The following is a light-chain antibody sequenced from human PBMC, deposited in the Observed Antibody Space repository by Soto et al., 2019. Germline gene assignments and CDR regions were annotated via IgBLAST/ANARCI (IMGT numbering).Light chain of an antibody. CDR1: RDISDY. CDR3: QHYTSDSIAT. Sequence: QMTQSPASLSASVGDRVTITCRASRDISDYLNWFQHRLRERPGKAPNLLIYDASTLQLGVPPRFSGGGSGTEFTLTISSLQPDDFATYHCQHYTSDSIATFGQGTRLEIK. V-gene: IGKV1-33*01. J-gene: IGKJ5*01. CDR2: DAS.